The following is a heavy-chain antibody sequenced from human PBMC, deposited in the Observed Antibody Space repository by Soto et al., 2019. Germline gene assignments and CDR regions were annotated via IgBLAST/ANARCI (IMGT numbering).Heavy chain of an antibody. CDR1: GGSMTSTTYY. Sequence: ENLTLTCTVSGGSMTSTTYYWGWIRQSPGKRLEWIGSIDYSGSTFYNPSLKSRLTISVDTSKNVFSLDLTSVTAADSAKYYCVRHALRQWRIDSWGQGHMGTVS. CDR3: VRHALRQWRIDS. CDR2: IDYSGST. J-gene: IGHJ4*02. V-gene: IGHV4-39*01. D-gene: IGHD6-19*01.